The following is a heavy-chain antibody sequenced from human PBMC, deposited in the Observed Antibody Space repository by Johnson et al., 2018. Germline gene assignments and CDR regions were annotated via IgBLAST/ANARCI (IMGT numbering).Heavy chain of an antibody. CDR2: IWSDGRTK. V-gene: IGHV3-33*01. D-gene: IGHD3-10*01. CDR3: ATDAGAAAFDI. CDR1: GFTFSRYG. J-gene: IGHJ3*02. Sequence: QVQLVQSGVGVVQPGRSLRLSCAASGFTFSRYGMHWVRQAPGKGLEWVAVIWSDGRTKDYTDSVKGRFTISRDNSNNMLYLQMNSLRAEDTAMFYCATDAGAAAFDIWGQGTMVTVSS.